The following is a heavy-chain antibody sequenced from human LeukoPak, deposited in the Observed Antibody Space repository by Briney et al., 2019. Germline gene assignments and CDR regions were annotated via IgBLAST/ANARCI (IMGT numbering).Heavy chain of an antibody. CDR3: ARYWALYYGLDV. V-gene: IGHV3-23*01. CDR1: GFSFRSYA. J-gene: IGHJ6*02. Sequence: EGSLRLSCAASGFSFRSYAMSWVRQAPGKGLEWVSSISGLGDTTSYADSVKGRFTVARGNSKNTLYLQMKSLRAEDTAVYFCARYWALYYGLDVWGQGTTVTVSS. D-gene: IGHD2-15*01. CDR2: ISGLGDTT.